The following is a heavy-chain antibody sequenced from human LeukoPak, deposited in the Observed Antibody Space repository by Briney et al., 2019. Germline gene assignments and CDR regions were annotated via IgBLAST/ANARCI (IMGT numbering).Heavy chain of an antibody. V-gene: IGHV3-15*07. CDR3: ADYNNTAGWFDP. D-gene: IGHD1-1*01. J-gene: IGHJ5*02. Sequence: GGSLRLSCAVSGLTFSSSWMDWVRQAPGKGLEWVGRIKSKTDDGTIDYAAPVKGRSTISRDDSKNTLYLQMNNLKTEDTAVYYCADYNNTAGWFDPWGQGTLVTVSS. CDR1: GLTFSSSW. CDR2: IKSKTDDGTI.